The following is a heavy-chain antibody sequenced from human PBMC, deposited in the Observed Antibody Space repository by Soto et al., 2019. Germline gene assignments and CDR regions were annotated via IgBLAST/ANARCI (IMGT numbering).Heavy chain of an antibody. J-gene: IGHJ4*02. Sequence: GESLKISCAASGFTFSSYAMSWVRQAPGKGLEWVSAISGSGGSTYYADSVKGRFTISTDNSKNTLYLQMNSLRAEDTAVYYCAKPHDGGCYFDYWGQGTLVTVSS. CDR1: GFTFSSYA. V-gene: IGHV3-23*01. CDR3: AKPHDGGCYFDY. CDR2: ISGSGGST. D-gene: IGHD3-16*01.